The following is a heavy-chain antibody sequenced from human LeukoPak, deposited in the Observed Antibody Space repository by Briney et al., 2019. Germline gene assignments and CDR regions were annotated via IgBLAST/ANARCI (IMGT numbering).Heavy chain of an antibody. D-gene: IGHD2-21*02. CDR3: ARTLGGDYLFDY. Sequence: ASVKVSCKASGYTFTGYYMHWVRQAPGQGLEWMGWINPNSGGTNYAQKFQGRVTMTRDTFISTAYMELSRLRSDDTAVYYCARTLGGDYLFDYWGQGTLVTVSS. CDR2: INPNSGGT. CDR1: GYTFTGYY. J-gene: IGHJ4*02. V-gene: IGHV1-2*02.